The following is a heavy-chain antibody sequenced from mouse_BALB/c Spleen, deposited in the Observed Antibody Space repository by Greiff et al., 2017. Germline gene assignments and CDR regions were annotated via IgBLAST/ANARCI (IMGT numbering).Heavy chain of an antibody. V-gene: IGHV5-12-1*01. D-gene: IGHD1-3*01. CDR2: ISSGGGST. Sequence: EVMLVESGGGLVKPGGSLKLSCAASGFAFSSYDMSWVRQTPEKRLEWVAYISSGGGSTYYPDTVKGRFTISRDNAKNTLYLQMSSLKSEDTAMYYCARQDPVGYFDYWGQGTTLTVSS. CDR3: ARQDPVGYFDY. CDR1: GFAFSSYD. J-gene: IGHJ2*01.